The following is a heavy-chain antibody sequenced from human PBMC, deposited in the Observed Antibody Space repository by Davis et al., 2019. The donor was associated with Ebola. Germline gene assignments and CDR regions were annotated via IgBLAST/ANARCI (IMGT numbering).Heavy chain of an antibody. CDR2: ISYDGSNK. CDR1: GFTFSSYA. CDR3: ARGWTAVAAYYFDY. D-gene: IGHD6-19*01. V-gene: IGHV3-30*04. J-gene: IGHJ4*02. Sequence: GESLKISCAASGFTFSSYAMHWVRQAPGKGLEWVAVISYDGSNKYYADSVKGRFTISRDNSKNTLYLQMNSLRAEDTAVYYCARGWTAVAAYYFDYWGQGTLVTVSS.